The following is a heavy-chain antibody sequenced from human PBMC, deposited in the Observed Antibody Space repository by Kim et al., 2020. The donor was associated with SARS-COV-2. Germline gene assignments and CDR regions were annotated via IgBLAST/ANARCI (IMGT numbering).Heavy chain of an antibody. CDR3: AKDPPLEFCSSTGCYSGMDV. J-gene: IGHJ6*01. D-gene: IGHD2-2*02. V-gene: IGHV3-23*01. CDR1: GFTFSSYA. Sequence: GGSLRLSCAASGFTFSSYAMSWVRQAPGKGLEWVSAISGSGGSTYYADSVKGRFTISRDNSKNTLYLQMNSLRAEDTAVYYCAKDPPLEFCSSTGCYSGMDVWGHGTTVTVSS. CDR2: ISGSGGST.